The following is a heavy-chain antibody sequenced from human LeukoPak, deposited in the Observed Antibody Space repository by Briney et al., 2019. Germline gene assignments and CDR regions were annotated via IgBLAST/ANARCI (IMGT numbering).Heavy chain of an antibody. CDR2: MNPNSGNT. J-gene: IGHJ5*02. CDR3: ARAPRTGYSGYERKYWFDP. D-gene: IGHD5-12*01. Sequence: GASVKVSCKASGYTFTSYDINWVRQATGQGLEWMGWMNPNSGNTGYAQKFQGRVTITRNTSISTAYMGLSSLRSEDTAVYYCARAPRTGYSGYERKYWFDPWGQGTLVTVSS. CDR1: GYTFTSYD. V-gene: IGHV1-8*03.